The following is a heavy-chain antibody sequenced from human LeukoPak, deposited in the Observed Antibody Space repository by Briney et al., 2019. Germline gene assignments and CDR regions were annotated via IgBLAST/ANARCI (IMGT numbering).Heavy chain of an antibody. V-gene: IGHV3-7*01. CDR2: IKQDGSEK. CDR1: GFTFSSYW. J-gene: IGHJ4*02. CDR3: ARDFGPALRYFADY. Sequence: GGSLRLSCAASGFTFSSYWMSWVRQAPGKGLEWVANIKQDGSEKYYVDSVKGRFTISRDNSKNTLYLQMNSLRAEDTAVYYCARDFGPALRYFADYWGQGTLVTVSS. D-gene: IGHD3-9*01.